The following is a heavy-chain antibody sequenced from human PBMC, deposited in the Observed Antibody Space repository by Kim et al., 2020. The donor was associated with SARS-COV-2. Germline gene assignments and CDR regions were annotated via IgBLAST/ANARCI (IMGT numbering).Heavy chain of an antibody. J-gene: IGHJ5*02. CDR3: ARVDGYNTFDL. CDR2: EK. V-gene: IGHV3-7*01. D-gene: IGHD2-2*03. Sequence: EKQYVDSVVGRFAVSRDNAKNSLFLQMNTLRAEDTAIYYCARVDGYNTFDLWGQGTLVTVSS.